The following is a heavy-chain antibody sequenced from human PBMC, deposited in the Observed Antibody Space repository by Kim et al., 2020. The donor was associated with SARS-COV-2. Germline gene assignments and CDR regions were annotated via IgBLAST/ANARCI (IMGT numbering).Heavy chain of an antibody. D-gene: IGHD3-9*01. V-gene: IGHV5-51*01. J-gene: IGHJ6*02. CDR2: IYPGDSDT. Sequence: GESLKISCKGSGYSFTSYWIGWVRQMPGKGLEWMGIIYPGDSDTRYSPSFQGQVTISADKSISTAYLQWSSLKASDTAMYYCASSLTGYYNVDVPYYYYYYGMDVWGQGTTVTVSS. CDR1: GYSFTSYW. CDR3: ASSLTGYYNVDVPYYYYYYGMDV.